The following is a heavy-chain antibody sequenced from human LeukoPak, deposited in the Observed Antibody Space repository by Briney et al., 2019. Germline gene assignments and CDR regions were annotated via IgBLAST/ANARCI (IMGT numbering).Heavy chain of an antibody. CDR2: INHSGST. CDR3: ARAPYCSSTSCYKGYGEFDY. D-gene: IGHD2-2*02. CDR1: GGSFSGYY. J-gene: IGHJ4*02. V-gene: IGHV4-34*01. Sequence: SETLSLTCAVYGGSFSGYYWSWIRQPPGKGLEWIGEINHSGSTNYNPSLKSRVTISVDTSKNQFSLKLSSVPAADTAVYYCARAPYCSSTSCYKGYGEFDYWGQGTLVTVSS.